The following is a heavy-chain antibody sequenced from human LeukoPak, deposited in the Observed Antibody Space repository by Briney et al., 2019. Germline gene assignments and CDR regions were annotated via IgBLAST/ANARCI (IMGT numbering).Heavy chain of an antibody. V-gene: IGHV4-59*01. CDR1: GGSLSSYY. CDR2: IYYSGST. J-gene: IGHJ3*02. Sequence: PSETLSLTCTVSGGSLSSYYWSWIRQPPGKGLEWIGYIYYSGSTNYNPSLKSRVTISVDTSKNQFSLKLSSVTAADTAVYYCARDPQAGAFDIWGQGTMVTVSS. CDR3: ARDPQAGAFDI.